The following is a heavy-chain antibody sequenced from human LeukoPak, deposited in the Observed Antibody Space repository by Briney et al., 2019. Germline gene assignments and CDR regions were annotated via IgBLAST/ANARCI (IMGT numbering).Heavy chain of an antibody. CDR2: IYYSGST. CDR3: AREYLRAVDY. CDR1: GGSISSYY. Sequence: SETLSLTCTVSGGSISSYYWSWIRQPPGKGLEWIGYIYYSGSTNYNPSLKSRVTISVDTSKNQFSLKLSSVTAADTAVYYCAREYLRAVDYWGQGTLVTVSS. D-gene: IGHD2-2*01. V-gene: IGHV4-59*01. J-gene: IGHJ4*02.